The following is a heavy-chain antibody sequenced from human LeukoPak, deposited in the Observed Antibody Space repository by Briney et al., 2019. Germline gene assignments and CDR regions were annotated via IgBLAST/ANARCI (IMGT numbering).Heavy chain of an antibody. J-gene: IGHJ4*02. D-gene: IGHD3-10*01. CDR3: AKDKGFGELLN. Sequence: GRSLRLSCAASGFTFDDYAMHWVRQAPGKGLEWVSGISRNSGSIGYADSVKGRFTISRDNAKNSLYLQMNSLRAEDTALYYCAKDKGFGELLNWGQGTLVTVSS. CDR2: ISRNSGSI. CDR1: GFTFDDYA. V-gene: IGHV3-9*01.